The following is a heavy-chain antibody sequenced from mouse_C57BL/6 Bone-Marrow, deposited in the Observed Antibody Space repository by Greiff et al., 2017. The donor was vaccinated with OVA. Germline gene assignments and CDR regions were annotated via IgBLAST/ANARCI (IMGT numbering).Heavy chain of an antibody. V-gene: IGHV5-9*01. CDR1: GFTFSSYT. CDR2: ISGGGGNT. J-gene: IGHJ2*01. CDR3: ARPIDY. Sequence: EVKVVESGGGLVKPGGSLKLSCAASGFTFSSYTMTWVRQTPEKRLEWVATISGGGGNTYYPDSVKGRFTISRDNATNTLYLQMSSLRAEDTALYYSARPIDYWGQGTTLTVSS.